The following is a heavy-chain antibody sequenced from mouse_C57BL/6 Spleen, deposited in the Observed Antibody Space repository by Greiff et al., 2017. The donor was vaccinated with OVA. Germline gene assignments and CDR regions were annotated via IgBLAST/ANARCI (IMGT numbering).Heavy chain of an antibody. Sequence: EVKLEESGGGLVKPGGSLKLSCAASGFTFSDYGMHWVRQAPEKGLEWVAYISSGSSTIYYADTVKCRFTISRDNAKNTLFLQMTSLRSEDTAMYYCASDYDAAYWGQGTLVTVSA. CDR1: GFTFSDYG. V-gene: IGHV5-17*01. CDR2: ISSGSSTI. J-gene: IGHJ3*01. D-gene: IGHD2-4*01. CDR3: ASDYDAAY.